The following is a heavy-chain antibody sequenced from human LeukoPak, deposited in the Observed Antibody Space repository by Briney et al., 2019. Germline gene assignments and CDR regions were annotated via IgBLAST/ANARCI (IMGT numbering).Heavy chain of an antibody. CDR1: GDSISDGDYY. Sequence: SETLSLTCTVSGDSISDGDYYWSWIRQPPGKGLERLGYIYYSGGTYYNPSLKSRLTISVDTSRNQFSLKLSSVTAADTAVYYCARAWTSAGRFDFWGQGTLVPVSS. CDR2: IYYSGGT. D-gene: IGHD6-13*01. J-gene: IGHJ4*02. V-gene: IGHV4-30-4*01. CDR3: ARAWTSAGRFDF.